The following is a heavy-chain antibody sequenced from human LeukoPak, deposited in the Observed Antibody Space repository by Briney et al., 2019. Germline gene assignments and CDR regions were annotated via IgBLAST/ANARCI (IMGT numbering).Heavy chain of an antibody. Sequence: SETLSLTCAVYGGSFSGYYWSWIRQPPGKGLEWIGEINHSGSTNYNPSLKSRVTISVDTSKNQFSLKLSSVTAADTAVYYCARAHTVLRYFDWLLRPHNWFDPWGQGTLVTVSS. J-gene: IGHJ5*02. CDR2: INHSGST. V-gene: IGHV4-34*01. CDR3: ARAHTVLRYFDWLLRPHNWFDP. CDR1: GGSFSGYY. D-gene: IGHD3-9*01.